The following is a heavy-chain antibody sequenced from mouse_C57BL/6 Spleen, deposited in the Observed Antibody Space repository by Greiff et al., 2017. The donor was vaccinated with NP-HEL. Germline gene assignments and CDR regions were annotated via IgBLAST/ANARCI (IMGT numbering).Heavy chain of an antibody. CDR3: ARREGNAWFAY. Sequence: DVMLVESGGGLVQPGGSLKLSCAASGFTFSDYGMAWVRQAPRKGPEWVAFISNLAYSIYYADTVTGRFTISRENAKNTLYLEMSSLRSEDTAMYYCARREGNAWFAYWGQGTLVTVSA. J-gene: IGHJ3*01. CDR1: GFTFSDYG. CDR2: ISNLAYSI. D-gene: IGHD2-1*01. V-gene: IGHV5-15*01.